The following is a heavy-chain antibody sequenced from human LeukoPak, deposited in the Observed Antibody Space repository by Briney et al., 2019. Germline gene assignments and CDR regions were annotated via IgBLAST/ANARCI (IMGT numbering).Heavy chain of an antibody. J-gene: IGHJ4*02. CDR3: ARGTFYDFWGGYSTTLFDY. CDR2: IYYSGST. Sequence: SETLSLTCTVSGGSISSSSYYWGWIRQPPGKGLEWIGSIYYSGSTYYNPSLKSRVTISVDTSKNQFSLKLSSVTAADTAVYYCARGTFYDFWGGYSTTLFDYWGQGTLVTVSS. CDR1: GGSISSSSYY. V-gene: IGHV4-39*01. D-gene: IGHD3-3*01.